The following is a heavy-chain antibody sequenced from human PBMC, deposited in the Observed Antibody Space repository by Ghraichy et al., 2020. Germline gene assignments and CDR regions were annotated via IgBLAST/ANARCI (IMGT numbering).Heavy chain of an antibody. CDR3: ARDPDGSGLFDP. CDR2: IYSGGST. CDR1: GFTVSTNY. V-gene: IGHV3-53*01. D-gene: IGHD3-10*01. Sequence: GGSLRLSCAASGFTVSTNYMSWVRQAPGKGLEWVSVIYSGGSTYYADSVKGRFTISRDNSKNTLYLQMNSLRAEDTAVYYCARDPDGSGLFDPWGQGTLVTFSS. J-gene: IGHJ5*02.